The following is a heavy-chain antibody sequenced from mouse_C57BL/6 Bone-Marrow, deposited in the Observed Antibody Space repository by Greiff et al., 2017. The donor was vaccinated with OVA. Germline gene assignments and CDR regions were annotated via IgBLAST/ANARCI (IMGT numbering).Heavy chain of an antibody. CDR3: ARDSYYGSSFDY. CDR2: ISDGASYT. CDR1: GFTFSSYA. Sequence: EVKLMESGRGLVKPGGSLKLSCAASGFTFSSYAMSWVRQTPEKRLEWVATISDGASYTYYPDNVKGRFTISRDNAKNNLYLQMSHLKSEDTAMYYCARDSYYGSSFDYWGQGTTLTVSS. D-gene: IGHD1-1*01. V-gene: IGHV5-4*01. J-gene: IGHJ2*01.